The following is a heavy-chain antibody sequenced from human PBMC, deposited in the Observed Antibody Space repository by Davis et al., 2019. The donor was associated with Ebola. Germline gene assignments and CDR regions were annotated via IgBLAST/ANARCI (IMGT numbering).Heavy chain of an antibody. CDR3: ARGPSHYGMDV. Sequence: GSLRLSGPLSGGSISSYYWNWIRQPPGKGLEWIGYIYYSGSTNYNPSLKNRVTISVDTSKNQFSLKLSSVTAAATAVYYCARGPSHYGMDVWGQGTTVTVSS. CDR1: GGSISSYY. V-gene: IGHV4-59*08. J-gene: IGHJ6*02. CDR2: IYYSGST.